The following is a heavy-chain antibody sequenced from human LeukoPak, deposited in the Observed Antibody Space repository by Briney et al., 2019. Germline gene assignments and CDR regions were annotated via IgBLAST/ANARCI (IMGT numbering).Heavy chain of an antibody. J-gene: IGHJ6*02. CDR2: IYPGDSDT. CDR3: ARHLGQLGPTYYYGMDV. CDR1: GYSFTSYW. Sequence: GESLKISCKGSGYSFTSYWIGWVRQMPGKGLEWMGIIYPGDSDTRYSPSFQGQATISADKSISTAYLQWSSLKASDTAMYYCARHLGQLGPTYYYGMDVWGQGTTVTVSS. D-gene: IGHD6-6*01. V-gene: IGHV5-51*01.